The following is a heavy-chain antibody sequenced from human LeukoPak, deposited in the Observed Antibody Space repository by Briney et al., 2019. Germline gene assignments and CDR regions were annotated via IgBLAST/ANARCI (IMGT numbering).Heavy chain of an antibody. V-gene: IGHV4-39*01. CDR1: GASISGSGYY. Sequence: SEALSLTCTVSGASISGSGYYWGWIRQPPGKGLEWIGNIYDSGSTYYNASLQSRVTISIDTSKNQFSLRLSSVTAADTAMYYCAKSGGYGLIDYWGQGTLVTVSS. CDR2: IYDSGST. J-gene: IGHJ4*02. D-gene: IGHD1-26*01. CDR3: AKSGGYGLIDY.